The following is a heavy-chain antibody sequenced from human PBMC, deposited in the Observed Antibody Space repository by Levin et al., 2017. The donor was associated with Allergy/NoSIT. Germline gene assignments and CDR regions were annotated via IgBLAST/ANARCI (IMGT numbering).Heavy chain of an antibody. V-gene: IGHV3-30-3*01. CDR3: ARSSGYDFSFDY. CDR1: GFTFSSYA. J-gene: IGHJ4*02. Sequence: GESLKISCAASGFTFSSYAMHWVRQAPGKGLEWVAVISYDGSNKYYADSVKGRFTISRDNSKNTLYLQMNSLRAEDTAVYYCARSSGYDFSFDYWGQGTLVTVSS. D-gene: IGHD5-12*01. CDR2: ISYDGSNK.